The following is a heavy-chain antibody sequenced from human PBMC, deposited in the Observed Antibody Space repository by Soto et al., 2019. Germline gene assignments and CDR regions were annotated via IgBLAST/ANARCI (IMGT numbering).Heavy chain of an antibody. CDR2: INSDGSST. Sequence: GGSLRLSCAASGFTFSSYWMHWVRQAPGKGLVWVSRINSDGSSTSYADSVKGRFTISRDNAKNTLYLQMNSLRAEDTAVYYCARGPHGPGDQQNYYYYGMDVWGQGTTVTVSS. CDR3: ARGPHGPGDQQNYYYYGMDV. CDR1: GFTFSSYW. V-gene: IGHV3-74*01. J-gene: IGHJ6*02. D-gene: IGHD4-17*01.